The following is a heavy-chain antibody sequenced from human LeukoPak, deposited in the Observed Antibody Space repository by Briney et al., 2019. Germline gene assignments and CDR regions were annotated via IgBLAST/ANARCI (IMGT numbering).Heavy chain of an antibody. V-gene: IGHV3-49*04. CDR3: TRTYYDSSGYLFDY. CDR2: IRTKAYGGTT. CDR1: GFTSGFTVGDYA. Sequence: GRSLRLSCTASGFTSGFTVGDYAMSWVRQAPGKGPEWVGFIRTKAYGGTTEYAASVKGRFTISRDGSKSIAYLQMNRLKTEDTAVYYCTRTYYDSSGYLFDYWGQGTLVTVSS. J-gene: IGHJ4*02. D-gene: IGHD3-22*01.